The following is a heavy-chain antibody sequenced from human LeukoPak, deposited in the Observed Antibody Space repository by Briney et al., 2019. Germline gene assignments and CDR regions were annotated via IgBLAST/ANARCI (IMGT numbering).Heavy chain of an antibody. D-gene: IGHD1-26*01. CDR3: ARLRWELYAFDI. J-gene: IGHJ3*02. V-gene: IGHV4-31*03. Sequence: SETLSLTCTVSGGSISSGGYYWSWIRQHPGKGLEWIGYIYYSGSTYYNPSLKSRVTISVDTSKNQFSLQLNSVTPEDTAVYYCARLRWELYAFDIWGQGTMVTVSS. CDR2: IYYSGST. CDR1: GGSISSGGYY.